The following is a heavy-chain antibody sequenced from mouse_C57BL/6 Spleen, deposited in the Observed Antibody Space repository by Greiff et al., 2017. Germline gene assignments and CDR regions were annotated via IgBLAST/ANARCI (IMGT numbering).Heavy chain of an antibody. D-gene: IGHD2-2*01. CDR3: ARIRYGYDDWFAY. CDR1: GFSLTSYA. V-gene: IGHV2-9-1*01. Sequence: VKLVESGPGLVAPSQSLSITCTVSGFSLTSYAISWVRQPPGKGLEWLGVIWTGGGTNYNSAPKSRLSISKDNSKSQVFLKMNSLQTDDTARYYCARIRYGYDDWFAYWGQGTLVTVSA. CDR2: IWTGGGT. J-gene: IGHJ3*01.